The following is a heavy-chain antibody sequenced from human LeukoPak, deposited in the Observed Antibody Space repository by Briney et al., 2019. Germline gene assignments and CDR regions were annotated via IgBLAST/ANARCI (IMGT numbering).Heavy chain of an antibody. J-gene: IGHJ4*02. CDR2: ISADGGNI. V-gene: IGHV3-23*01. Sequence: GGSLRLSCAASRFAFSNYAMTWIRQAPEKGLEWVSSISADGGNIKYVDSAKGRFTISRDNSKGTLYLQMNSLRPEDTAVYYCARDLLPMTVFGVVNDWGQGTLVTVSS. CDR1: RFAFSNYA. CDR3: ARDLLPMTVFGVVND. D-gene: IGHD3-3*01.